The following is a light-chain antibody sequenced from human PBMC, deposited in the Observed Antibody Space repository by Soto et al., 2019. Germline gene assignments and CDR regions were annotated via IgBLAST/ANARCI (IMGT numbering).Light chain of an antibody. CDR2: DAS. CDR1: QSINSW. J-gene: IGKJ1*01. Sequence: DIQMTQSPSTLSASVGDRITITCRASQSINSWLAWYQQRPGKAPKLLIYDASNLESGVPSRFSGSGSWTEFTLTISSLQAGDVATYYCQQHNNYSPKTFGQGTKVDIK. V-gene: IGKV1-5*01. CDR3: QQHNNYSPKT.